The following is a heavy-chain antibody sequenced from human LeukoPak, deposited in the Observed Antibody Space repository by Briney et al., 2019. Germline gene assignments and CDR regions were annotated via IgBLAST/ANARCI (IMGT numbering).Heavy chain of an antibody. CDR1: GGSISSGGYY. CDR2: IFYSGST. D-gene: IGHD3-22*01. V-gene: IGHV4-31*11. J-gene: IGHJ3*02. Sequence: SETLSLTCAVSGGSISSGGYYWSWIRQHPGEGLEWIGYIFYSGSTYYNPSLKSRVTISVGTSKNQFSLKLSSVTAADTAVYYCARRGPPYYYDSSGYYYDAFDIWGQGTMVTVSS. CDR3: ARRGPPYYYDSSGYYYDAFDI.